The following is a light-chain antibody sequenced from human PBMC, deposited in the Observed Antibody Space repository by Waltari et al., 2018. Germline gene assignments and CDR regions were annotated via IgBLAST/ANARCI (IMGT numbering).Light chain of an antibody. Sequence: QSVLTQPPSVHGAPGQRVIISCPARSSTVTKFFVQLYQLLPGTAPKLVIVENNKRPSGISDRFSGSQSGTSASLTITGLQSEDEADYYCQSYDNALNIVLFGGGTRLTVL. J-gene: IGLJ2*01. CDR1: SSTVTKFF. CDR2: ENN. CDR3: QSYDNALNIVL. V-gene: IGLV1-40*01.